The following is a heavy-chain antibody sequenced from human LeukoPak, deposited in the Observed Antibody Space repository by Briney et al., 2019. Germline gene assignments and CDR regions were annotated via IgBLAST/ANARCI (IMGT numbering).Heavy chain of an antibody. CDR3: AKDNELEGWLSDLGY. CDR1: GFTFSSYA. J-gene: IGHJ4*02. CDR2: ISGGGGT. Sequence: GGSLRLSCAASGFTFSSYAMSWVRQAPGKGLEWVSSISGGGGTYYADSVEGRFTISRDNSKNTLYLQMNSLRAEDTAVYYCAKDNELEGWLSDLGYWGQGTLVTVSS. D-gene: IGHD3-16*02. V-gene: IGHV3-23*01.